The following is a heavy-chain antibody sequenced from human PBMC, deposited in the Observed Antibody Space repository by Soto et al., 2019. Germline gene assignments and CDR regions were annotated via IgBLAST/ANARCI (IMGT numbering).Heavy chain of an antibody. Sequence: PGGSLRLSCATSGFIFSDYWMTWVRQAPGKGLEWVASMKQDESEKYYVDSVKGRFTISRDNAENSLYLQMNSLRAEDTAVYYCARGSRVNSVYGHFDFWGQGTLVTVSS. CDR2: MKQDESEK. J-gene: IGHJ4*02. CDR3: ARGSRVNSVYGHFDF. V-gene: IGHV3-7*01. D-gene: IGHD5-12*01. CDR1: GFIFSDYW.